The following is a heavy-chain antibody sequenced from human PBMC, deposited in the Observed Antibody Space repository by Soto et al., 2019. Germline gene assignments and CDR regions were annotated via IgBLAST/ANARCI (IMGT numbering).Heavy chain of an antibody. J-gene: IGHJ5*02. CDR2: VSGGSGVT. D-gene: IGHD1-1*01. CDR1: GFSFSTYG. V-gene: IGHV3-23*01. CDR3: TRWNGYGDL. Sequence: QLLESGGGLVQPGGSLRLSCVVSGFSFSTYGVTWVRQAPGKGLEWVCGVSGGSGVTHYTDSVKGRFTISGDDSKNTVYLQMHGLRGEDTAVYYCTRWNGYGDLWGQGTPVTVSS.